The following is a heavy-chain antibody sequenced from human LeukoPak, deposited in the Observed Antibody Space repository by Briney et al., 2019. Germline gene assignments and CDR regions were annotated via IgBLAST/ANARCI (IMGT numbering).Heavy chain of an antibody. CDR2: ISGSGDVS. CDR1: GFTFSNYA. V-gene: IGHV3-23*01. Sequence: PGGSLRLSCAASGFTFSNYAMSWVRQAPGKGLEWVSAISGSGDVSHYTDSVKGRFTISRDNSKNTVYLQMNGLRADDTAVYYCAIDPPTVMIDSWGQGTLVSGSS. CDR3: AIDPPTVMIDS. D-gene: IGHD3-22*01. J-gene: IGHJ4*02.